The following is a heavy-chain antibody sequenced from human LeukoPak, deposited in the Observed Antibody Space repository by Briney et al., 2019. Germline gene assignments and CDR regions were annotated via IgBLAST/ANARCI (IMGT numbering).Heavy chain of an antibody. CDR2: IIPIFGTA. CDR3: ARDRDSNYQWYFGY. J-gene: IGHJ4*02. D-gene: IGHD4/OR15-4a*01. CDR1: GGTFSSYA. V-gene: IGHV1-69*13. Sequence: SVKVSCKASGGTFSSYAISWVRQAPGQGLEWMGGIIPIFGTANYAQKFQGRVTITADESTSTAYMELSSLRSEDTAVYYCARDRDSNYQWYFGYWGQGTLVTVSS.